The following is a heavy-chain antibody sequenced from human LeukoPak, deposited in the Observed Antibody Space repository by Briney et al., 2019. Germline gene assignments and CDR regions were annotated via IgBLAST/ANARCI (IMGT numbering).Heavy chain of an antibody. CDR3: ARAFDI. V-gene: IGHV4-59*01. CDR1: GGSISRYY. J-gene: IGHJ3*02. Sequence: SEPLSLTCTVSGGSISRYYWSWLRQPPGKGLEWLGYIYYSGSTSYNPSLKSRVTISVDTSKNQFSLKLSSVTAADTAVYYCARAFDIWGQGTMVTVSS. CDR2: IYYSGST.